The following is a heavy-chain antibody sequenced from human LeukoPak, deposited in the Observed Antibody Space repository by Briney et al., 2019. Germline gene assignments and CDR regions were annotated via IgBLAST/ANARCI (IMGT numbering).Heavy chain of an antibody. Sequence: SETLSLTCVVNGGSFTDYYWTWIRQALGNGLEWVGDIDHRGSINYNPSLKSRVTISVDTSKNQFSLRLSSVTAADTAVYYCARGLVVVTMTSSIMDVWGQGTTVTVSS. J-gene: IGHJ6*02. V-gene: IGHV4-34*01. CDR2: IDHRGSI. CDR1: GGSFTDYY. D-gene: IGHD3-22*01. CDR3: ARGLVVVTMTSSIMDV.